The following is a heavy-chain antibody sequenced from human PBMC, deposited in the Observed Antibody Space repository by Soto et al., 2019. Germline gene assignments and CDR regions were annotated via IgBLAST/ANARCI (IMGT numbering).Heavy chain of an antibody. CDR2: MNPNSGNT. J-gene: IGHJ4*02. CDR3: ARGLFRNNGVCYKGWFDY. Sequence: ASVKVSCKASGYTFTSYDINWVRQATGQGLEWMGWMNPNSGNTGYAQKFQGRVTMTRNTSISTAYMELSSLRSEDTAVYYCARGLFRNNGVCYKGWFDYWGQGTLVTVSS. V-gene: IGHV1-8*01. D-gene: IGHD2-8*01. CDR1: GYTFTSYD.